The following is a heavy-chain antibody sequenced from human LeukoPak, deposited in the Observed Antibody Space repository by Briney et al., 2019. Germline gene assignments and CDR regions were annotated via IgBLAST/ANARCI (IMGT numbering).Heavy chain of an antibody. D-gene: IGHD6-13*01. Sequence: SETLSLTCAVYGGSFSGYYWSWIRQPPGKGLEWIGEINHSGSTNYNPSLKSRVTISVDTSKNQFSLKLSSVTAADTAVYYCARVSPHSSSWYGGDDAFDIWGQGTMVTVSS. V-gene: IGHV4-34*01. CDR3: ARVSPHSSSWYGGDDAFDI. CDR2: INHSGST. J-gene: IGHJ3*02. CDR1: GGSFSGYY.